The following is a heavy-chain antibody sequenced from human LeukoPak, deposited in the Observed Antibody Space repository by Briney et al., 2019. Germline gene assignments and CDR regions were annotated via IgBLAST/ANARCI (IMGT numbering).Heavy chain of an antibody. Sequence: SETLTLTCSVSGVSISSSSDYWGWIRQPPGKGLEWIGNIYYSGTTYYNPSLKSRVTISVDTSKNQVSLKLSSVTAADTAVYYCARQYASGSYNYWGQGTLVTVPS. CDR3: ARQYASGSYNY. D-gene: IGHD3-10*01. CDR2: IYYSGTT. CDR1: GVSISSSSDY. J-gene: IGHJ4*02. V-gene: IGHV4-39*01.